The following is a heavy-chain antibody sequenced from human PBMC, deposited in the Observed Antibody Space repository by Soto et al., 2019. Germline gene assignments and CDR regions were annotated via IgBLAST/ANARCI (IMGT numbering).Heavy chain of an antibody. J-gene: IGHJ6*02. Sequence: QVQLVQSGAEVKKPGSSVKVSCKASGGTFSSYAISWVRQAPGQGLEWMGGIIPIFGTANYAQKFQGRVTITAEEPTSTAYMELRSLRSEDTAVYYCLYDFWSGYPEYYYYRMDVWGQGTTVTVSS. CDR1: GGTFSSYA. CDR3: LYDFWSGYPEYYYYRMDV. CDR2: IIPIFGTA. D-gene: IGHD3-3*01. V-gene: IGHV1-69*01.